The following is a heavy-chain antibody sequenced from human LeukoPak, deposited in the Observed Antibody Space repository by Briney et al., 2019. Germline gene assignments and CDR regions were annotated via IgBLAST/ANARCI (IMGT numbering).Heavy chain of an antibody. D-gene: IGHD5-18*01. Sequence: SGVLSLTCTVSGGSINSSSYYWGWLRQPPGKGLEWIGYINYSGSITYNPSLKSRVTISLDMSKNQFSLKLNSVTAADTAVYYCARGGHSYGSFRLYFDYWGQGTLVSVSS. CDR1: GGSINSSSYY. V-gene: IGHV4-61*05. CDR3: ARGGHSYGSFRLYFDY. J-gene: IGHJ4*02. CDR2: INYSGSI.